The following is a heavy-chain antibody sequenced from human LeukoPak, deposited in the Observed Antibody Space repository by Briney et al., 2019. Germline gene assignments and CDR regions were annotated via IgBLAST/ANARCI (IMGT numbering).Heavy chain of an antibody. Sequence: SETLSLTCTVSGGSISSSSYYWGWIRQPPGKGLEWIGSIYYGGSTYYNPSLKSRVTISVDTSKNQFSLKLSSVTAADTAVYYCARHEGVLVAARPFDYWGQGTLVTVSS. D-gene: IGHD6-6*01. J-gene: IGHJ4*02. V-gene: IGHV4-39*01. CDR3: ARHEGVLVAARPFDY. CDR1: GGSISSSSYY. CDR2: IYYGGST.